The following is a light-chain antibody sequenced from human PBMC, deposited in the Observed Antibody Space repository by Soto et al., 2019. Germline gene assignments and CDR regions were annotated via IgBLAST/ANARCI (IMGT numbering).Light chain of an antibody. Sequence: AIQMTQSPSSLSASVGDRVTITCRASQAIRNDLGWYQQKPGKAPKVLIYGASTLQSGVPPRFGGSGSGTVFTLTISSLQPEDFASYFCQQVHDYPITFGGGTKVEIK. CDR1: QAIRND. CDR3: QQVHDYPIT. CDR2: GAS. V-gene: IGKV1-6*01. J-gene: IGKJ4*01.